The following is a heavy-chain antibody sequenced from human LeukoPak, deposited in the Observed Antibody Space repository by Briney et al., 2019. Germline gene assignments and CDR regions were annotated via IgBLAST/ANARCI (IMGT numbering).Heavy chain of an antibody. J-gene: IGHJ4*02. CDR3: SSGWYYGD. V-gene: IGHV4-34*01. Sequence: SETLSLTCAVYGGSFSGCYWSWIRQPPGKGLEWIGEINHSGSTNYNPSLKSRVTISVDTSKNQFSLKLSSVTAADTAVYYCSSGWYYGDWGQGTLVTVSS. D-gene: IGHD6-19*01. CDR2: INHSGST. CDR1: GGSFSGCY.